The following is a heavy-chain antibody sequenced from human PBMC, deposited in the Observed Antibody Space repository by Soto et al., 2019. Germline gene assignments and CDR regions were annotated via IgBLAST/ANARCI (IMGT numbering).Heavy chain of an antibody. Sequence: GGSLRLSCATSGVRFGPSCMHWVRQAPGKGLEWVAIIWNDGSTTYYADSVRDRFTISRDNSENTLYLQMNSLRDEDTAVYYCARDGSHYDVDYWGQGTLVTVSS. J-gene: IGHJ4*02. CDR3: ARDGSHYDVDY. CDR2: IWNDGSTT. CDR1: GVRFGPSC. D-gene: IGHD4-4*01. V-gene: IGHV3-33*01.